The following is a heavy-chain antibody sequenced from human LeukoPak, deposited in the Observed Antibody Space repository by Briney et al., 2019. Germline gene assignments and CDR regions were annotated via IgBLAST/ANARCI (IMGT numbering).Heavy chain of an antibody. Sequence: SETLSLTCTVSGGSITTYYWTWLRQPPGKALEWIGFVYNSGITKYNPSLESRVTISLDASKNQFSLKLNSVTAADRAVYYCARRVATKPKYCFDSWGQGTLVTVSS. D-gene: IGHD5-24*01. CDR3: ARRVATKPKYCFDS. V-gene: IGHV4-59*08. CDR2: VYNSGIT. CDR1: GGSITTYY. J-gene: IGHJ4*02.